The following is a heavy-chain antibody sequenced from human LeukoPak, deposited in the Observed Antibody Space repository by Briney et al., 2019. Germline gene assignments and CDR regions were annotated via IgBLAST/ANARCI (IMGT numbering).Heavy chain of an antibody. CDR2: ISSSSSYI. Sequence: GGSLRLSCAASGFTFSNYSMNWVRQAPGKGLEWVSSISSSSSYIYYADSVKGRFTISRDNAKNSLYLQMNSLRADDTAVYYCARFAAGGSYYYYMDVWGKGTTVTVSS. V-gene: IGHV3-21*01. J-gene: IGHJ6*03. CDR3: ARFAAGGSYYYYMDV. D-gene: IGHD6-25*01. CDR1: GFTFSNYS.